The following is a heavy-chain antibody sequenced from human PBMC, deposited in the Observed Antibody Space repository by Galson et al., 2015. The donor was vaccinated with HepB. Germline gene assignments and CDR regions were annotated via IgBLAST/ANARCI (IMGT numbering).Heavy chain of an antibody. CDR2: ISSSSNYI. Sequence: SLRLSCAASGFTFNTYNMNWVRQAPGKGLEWVSSISSSSNYINYAGSVRGRFTISRDNAKNSLYLQMNGLRGEDTAVYYCARGYVDTAMVPVGEDYWYFDLWGRGTLVTVSS. CDR3: ARGYVDTAMVPVGEDYWYFDL. CDR1: GFTFNTYN. V-gene: IGHV3-21*01. D-gene: IGHD5-18*01. J-gene: IGHJ2*01.